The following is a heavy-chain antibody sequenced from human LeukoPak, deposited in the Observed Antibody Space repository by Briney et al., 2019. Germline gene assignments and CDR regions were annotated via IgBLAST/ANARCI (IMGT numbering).Heavy chain of an antibody. Sequence: GGSLRLSCAASGFTVSSNYMSWIRQAPGKGLEWVSYISSSGSTIYYADSVKGRFTISRDNAKNSLYLQMNSLRAEDTAVYYCARGAVGARNWYFDLWGRGTLVTVSS. D-gene: IGHD1-26*01. CDR3: ARGAVGARNWYFDL. CDR2: ISSSGSTI. CDR1: GFTVSSNY. J-gene: IGHJ2*01. V-gene: IGHV3-11*01.